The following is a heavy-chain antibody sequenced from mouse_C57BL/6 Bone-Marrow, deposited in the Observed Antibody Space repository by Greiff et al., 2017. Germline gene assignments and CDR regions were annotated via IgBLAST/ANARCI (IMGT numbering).Heavy chain of an antibody. CDR2: INPNNGGT. D-gene: IGHD1-1*01. CDR1: GYTFTDYY. J-gene: IGHJ3*01. CDR3: ARKDYYGRGFAY. Sequence: VQLQQSGPELVKPGASVKISCKASGYTFTDYYMNWVKQSHGKSLEWIGDINPNNGGTSYNQKFKGKATLTVDKSSSTAYMELRSLTSEDSAVYYCARKDYYGRGFAYWGQGTLVTVSA. V-gene: IGHV1-26*01.